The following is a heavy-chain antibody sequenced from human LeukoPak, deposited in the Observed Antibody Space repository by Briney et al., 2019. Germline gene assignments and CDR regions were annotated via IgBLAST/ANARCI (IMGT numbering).Heavy chain of an antibody. CDR1: GYTFTSYA. CDR3: AREPYFTSYSSSPTAPWSL. V-gene: IGHV7-4-1*02. J-gene: IGHJ4*02. CDR2: INTNTGNP. D-gene: IGHD6-13*01. Sequence: GASVNVSCKASGYTFTSYAMNWVRQAPGQGLEWMGWINTNTGNPTYAQGFTGRFVFSLDTSVSTAYLQISSLKAEDTAVYYCAREPYFTSYSSSPTAPWSLWGQGTLVTVSS.